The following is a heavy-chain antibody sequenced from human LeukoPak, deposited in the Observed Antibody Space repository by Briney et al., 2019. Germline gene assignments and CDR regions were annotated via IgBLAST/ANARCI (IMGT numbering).Heavy chain of an antibody. Sequence: ASVKVSCKASGYTFTGYYIHWVRQAPGQGLEWMGWINPNSGGPNYAQKLQGRVTMTRDTSISTAYMEMSRLRSDDTAVYYCARDVSAGGTNWFDPWGQGTLVTVFS. J-gene: IGHJ5*02. CDR1: GYTFTGYY. V-gene: IGHV1-2*02. D-gene: IGHD3-16*01. CDR2: INPNSGGP. CDR3: ARDVSAGGTNWFDP.